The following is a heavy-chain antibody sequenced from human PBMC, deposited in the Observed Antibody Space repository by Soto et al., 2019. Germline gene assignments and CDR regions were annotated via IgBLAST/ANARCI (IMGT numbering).Heavy chain of an antibody. D-gene: IGHD3-3*01. CDR1: GFTFSSYD. CDR2: IGTAGDT. V-gene: IGHV3-13*01. CDR3: ARRHLYYDFWSGHYYYYGMDV. J-gene: IGHJ6*02. Sequence: GGSLRLSCAASGFTFSSYDMHWVRQATGKGLEWVSAIGTAGDTYYPGSVKGRFTISRENAKNSLYLQMNSLRAEDTAVYYCARRHLYYDFWSGHYYYYGMDVWGQGTTVTVSS.